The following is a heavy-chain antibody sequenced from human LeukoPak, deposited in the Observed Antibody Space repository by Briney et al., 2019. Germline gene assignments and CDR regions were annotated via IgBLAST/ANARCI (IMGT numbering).Heavy chain of an antibody. D-gene: IGHD3-22*01. CDR1: GFTFNHYW. J-gene: IGHJ4*02. CDR3: AGDSSGYYWAY. Sequence: GGSLRLSCAASGFTFNHYWMSWVRQAPGKGLEWVANIKQDGNEKYYVDSVKGRFTISRDNAKSSLYLQMNSLRAEDTAVYYCAGDSSGYYWAYWGQGTLVTVSS. V-gene: IGHV3-7*01. CDR2: IKQDGNEK.